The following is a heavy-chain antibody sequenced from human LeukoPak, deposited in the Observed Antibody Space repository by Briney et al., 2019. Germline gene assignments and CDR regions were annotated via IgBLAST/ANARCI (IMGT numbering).Heavy chain of an antibody. CDR3: ARQFCSGGSCYSGLFDP. CDR1: GDSVSTGDYY. J-gene: IGHJ5*02. V-gene: IGHV4-30-4*08. Sequence: PSETLSLTCTVSGDSVSTGDYYWRWLRQPPGTGLECIGYMYYSGSSYYNPSFKSRVTISVDRSKNQFSLILNSMTAADTAVYYCARQFCSGGSCYSGLFDPWGQGTLVTVSS. CDR2: MYYSGSS. D-gene: IGHD2-15*01.